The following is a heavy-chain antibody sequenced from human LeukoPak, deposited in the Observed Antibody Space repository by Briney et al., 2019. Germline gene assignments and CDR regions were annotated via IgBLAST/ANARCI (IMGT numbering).Heavy chain of an antibody. CDR1: GYTFTAYY. D-gene: IGHD6-13*01. V-gene: IGHV1-2*02. Sequence: ASVKVSCKASGYTFTAYYMHWVRQAPGQGLEWMGWINPNSGGTNYAQKFQGRVTMTRDTSISTAYMELSRLRSDDTAVYYCARLSIAAAGTPFDYWGQGTLVTVSS. J-gene: IGHJ4*02. CDR2: INPNSGGT. CDR3: ARLSIAAAGTPFDY.